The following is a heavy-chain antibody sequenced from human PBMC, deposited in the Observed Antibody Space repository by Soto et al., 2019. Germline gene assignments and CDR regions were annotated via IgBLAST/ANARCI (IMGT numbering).Heavy chain of an antibody. CDR2: IYYRGTT. Sequence: PSETLSLTCTVSAGSISGGGYFWSWIRQHPGKGLEWIGYIYYRGTTYYNPSLKSRVTISVDTSKNQFSLKLSSVTAADTAVYYCARGNPQYGDYIEYFYYGMDVWGQGTTVTVS. CDR3: ARGNPQYGDYIEYFYYGMDV. CDR1: AGSISGGGYF. D-gene: IGHD4-17*01. V-gene: IGHV4-31*03. J-gene: IGHJ6*02.